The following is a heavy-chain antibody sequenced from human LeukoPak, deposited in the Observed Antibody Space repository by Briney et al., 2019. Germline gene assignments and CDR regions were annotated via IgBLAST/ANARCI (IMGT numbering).Heavy chain of an antibody. CDR1: GGSISSYY. D-gene: IGHD3-10*01. CDR3: PRDGGGYYGSGSYYNEYYYYYYMDV. Sequence: SETLSLTCTVSGGSISSYYWSWIRQPAGKGLEWIGRIYTSGSTNYNPSLKSRVTMSVDTSKNQSSLKLSSVTAADTAVYYCPRDGGGYYGSGSYYNEYYYYYYMDVWGKGTTVTVSS. CDR2: IYTSGST. J-gene: IGHJ6*03. V-gene: IGHV4-4*07.